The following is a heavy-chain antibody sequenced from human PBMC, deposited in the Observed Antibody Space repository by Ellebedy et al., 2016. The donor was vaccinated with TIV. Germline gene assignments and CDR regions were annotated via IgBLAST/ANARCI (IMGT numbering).Heavy chain of an antibody. CDR2: IWYDGSNK. CDR3: ARGAYYDILTGHIRGYYFDY. Sequence: GESLKISCAASGFTFSSYGMHWVRQAPGKGLEWVAVIWYDGSNKYYADSVKGRFTISRDNSKNTLDLQMNSLRAEDTAVYYCARGAYYDILTGHIRGYYFDYWGQGTLVTVSS. D-gene: IGHD3-9*01. V-gene: IGHV3-33*08. J-gene: IGHJ4*02. CDR1: GFTFSSYG.